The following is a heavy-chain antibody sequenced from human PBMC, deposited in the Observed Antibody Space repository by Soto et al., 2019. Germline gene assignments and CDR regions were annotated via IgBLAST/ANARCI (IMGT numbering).Heavy chain of an antibody. D-gene: IGHD2-2*01. CDR1: VFPFSSYA. Sequence: GGSLRLSCAASVFPFSSYAMTWVRQAPGEGLEWVSVISGSGGSTYYADSVKGRFTISRDSSKNTLYLQMNSLRAEDTAVYYCAKDRYCSSTNCYAGFDYWGQGTLVTVSS. J-gene: IGHJ4*02. V-gene: IGHV3-23*01. CDR2: ISGSGGST. CDR3: AKDRYCSSTNCYAGFDY.